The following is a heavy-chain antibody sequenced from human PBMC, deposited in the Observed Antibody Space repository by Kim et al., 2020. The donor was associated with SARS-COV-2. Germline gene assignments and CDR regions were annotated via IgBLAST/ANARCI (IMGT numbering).Heavy chain of an antibody. CDR1: GGSISSSSYY. V-gene: IGHV4-39*02. D-gene: IGHD5-12*01. CDR2: IYYSGST. Sequence: SETLSLTCTVSGGSISSSSYYWGWIRQPPGKGLEWIGSIYYSGSTYYNPSLKSRVAISVDTSKNQFSLKLSSVTAADTAVYYCAGEMATIRGYYYGMDV. CDR3: AGEMATIRGYYYGMDV. J-gene: IGHJ6*01.